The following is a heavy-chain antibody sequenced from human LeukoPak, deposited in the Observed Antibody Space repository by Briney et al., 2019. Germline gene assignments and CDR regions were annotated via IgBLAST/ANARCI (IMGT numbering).Heavy chain of an antibody. J-gene: IGHJ5*02. CDR2: IYVDGRTT. CDR1: GFTFSDYW. CDR3: IRDFRSADL. Sequence: PGGSLRLSCVASGFTFSDYWMHWVRQPPGKGLVWVSRIYVDGRTTNYADSVKGRFTISRDNAKNTVYLEMNSLSVEDTATYYCIRDFRSADLWGQGTLVTVTS. V-gene: IGHV3-74*01.